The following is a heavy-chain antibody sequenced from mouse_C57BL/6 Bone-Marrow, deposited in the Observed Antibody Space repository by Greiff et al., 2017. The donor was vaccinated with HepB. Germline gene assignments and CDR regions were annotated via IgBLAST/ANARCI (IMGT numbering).Heavy chain of an antibody. J-gene: IGHJ3*01. D-gene: IGHD1-1*01. CDR1: GYTFTSYT. CDR2: INPSSGYT. V-gene: IGHV1-4*01. CDR3: AREGPIYYYGSSQFAY. Sequence: VQLQQSGAELARPGASVKMSCKASGYTFTSYTMHWVKQRPGQGLEWIGYINPSSGYTKYNQKFKDKATLNADKSSSTAYMQLSSLTSEDSAVYYCAREGPIYYYGSSQFAYWGQGTLVTVSA.